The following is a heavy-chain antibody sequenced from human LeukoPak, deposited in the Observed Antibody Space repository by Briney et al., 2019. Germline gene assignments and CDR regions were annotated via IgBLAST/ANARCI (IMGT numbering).Heavy chain of an antibody. CDR1: GFTFSSYS. D-gene: IGHD3-10*01. Sequence: GGSLRLSCAASGFTFSSYSMNWVRQAPGKGLEWVSSISSSSSYIYYADSVKGRFTISRDNAKNSLYLQMNSLRAGDAAVYYCARNSFTYYYGSGTIDYWGQGTLVTVSS. CDR2: ISSSSSYI. V-gene: IGHV3-21*01. J-gene: IGHJ4*02. CDR3: ARNSFTYYYGSGTIDY.